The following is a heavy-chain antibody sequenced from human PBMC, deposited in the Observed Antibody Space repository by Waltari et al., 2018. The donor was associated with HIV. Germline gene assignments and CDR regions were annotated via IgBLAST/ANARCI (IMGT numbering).Heavy chain of an antibody. CDR1: GRTFANYA. CDR3: ASLSELRGTTWYGGDY. Sequence: QEHLVQSGAEVKKPGSSMNISCKASGRTFANYAVSWLVQARGQGVEWLGGVSPILDNIDYAQKFQGRFAISADESTCTLYVVLSGLMPEDTAVYYCASLSELRGTTWYGGDYWGQGTLVVVSS. D-gene: IGHD6-13*01. J-gene: IGHJ4*02. V-gene: IGHV1-69*01. CDR2: VSPILDNI.